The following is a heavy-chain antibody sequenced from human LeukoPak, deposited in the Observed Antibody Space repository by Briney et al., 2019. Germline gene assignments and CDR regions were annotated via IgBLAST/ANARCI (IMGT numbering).Heavy chain of an antibody. V-gene: IGHV3-53*01. CDR2: IYSGGST. J-gene: IGHJ6*04. Sequence: GGSLRLSCAASGFTVSSNYMRWVRQAPGKGVEWVSVIYSGGSTYYADSVKGRFTISRDNSKNTLYLQMNSLRAEDTAVYYCARVDCSSTSCPYYYGMDVWGKGTTVTVSS. D-gene: IGHD2-2*01. CDR1: GFTVSSNY. CDR3: ARVDCSSTSCPYYYGMDV.